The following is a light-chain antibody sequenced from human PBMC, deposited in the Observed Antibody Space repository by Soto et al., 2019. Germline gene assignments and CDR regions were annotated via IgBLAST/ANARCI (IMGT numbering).Light chain of an antibody. CDR3: QQQGN. V-gene: IGKV3-20*01. J-gene: IGKJ2*01. CDR1: RSLSSSY. CDR2: AAS. Sequence: EIGLTQSPGTLSLAPGERATLSCRASRSLSSSYVVWYQQKPGQAPRLLIYAASRRATGIPDRFSGSGSATEYTLTISRLEPEDFAVYYCQQQGNFGQGTKLEIK.